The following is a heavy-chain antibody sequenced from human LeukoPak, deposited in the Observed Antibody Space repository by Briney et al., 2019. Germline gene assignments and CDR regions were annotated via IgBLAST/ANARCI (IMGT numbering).Heavy chain of an antibody. CDR3: ARDLRFMVGGAFDY. D-gene: IGHD2-15*01. CDR2: ISSSSDYI. J-gene: IGHJ4*02. V-gene: IGHV3-21*01. CDR1: GFTFSSYS. Sequence: GGSLRLSCADSGFTFSSYSMNWVRQAPGKGLEWVSSISSSSDYIYYADSVKGRFTISRDNAKNSLYLQMNSLRAEDTAVYYCARDLRFMVGGAFDYWGQGTLVTVSS.